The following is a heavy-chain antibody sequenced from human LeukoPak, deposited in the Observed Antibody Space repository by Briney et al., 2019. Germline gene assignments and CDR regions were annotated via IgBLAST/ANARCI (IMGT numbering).Heavy chain of an antibody. CDR3: SSASVYSSGWYSNY. CDR2: MNPNSGNT. V-gene: IGHV1-8*01. Sequence: ASVKVSCKASGYTFTSYDINWVRQAPGQGLEWMGWMNPNSGNTGYAQRFQGRITMTRNTSINTAYLELSSLTSDDTAIYYCSSASVYSSGWYSNYWGQGARVTVSS. D-gene: IGHD6-19*01. CDR1: GYTFTSYD. J-gene: IGHJ4*01.